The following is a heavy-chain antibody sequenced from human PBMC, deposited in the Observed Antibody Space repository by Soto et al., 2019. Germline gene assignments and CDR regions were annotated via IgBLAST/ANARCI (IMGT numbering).Heavy chain of an antibody. CDR3: TSIAAAGPYFDY. CDR2: IKSKTDGGTT. Sequence: GGSLRLSCAASGFTFSNAWMSRVRQAPGEGLEWVGRIKSKTDGGTTDYAAPVKGRFTISRDDSKNTLYLQMNSLKTEDTAVYYCTSIAAAGPYFDYWGQGTLVTVSS. J-gene: IGHJ4*02. CDR1: GFTFSNAW. V-gene: IGHV3-15*01. D-gene: IGHD6-13*01.